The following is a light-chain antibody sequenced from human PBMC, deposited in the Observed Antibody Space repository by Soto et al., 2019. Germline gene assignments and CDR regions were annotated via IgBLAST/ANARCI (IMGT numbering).Light chain of an antibody. J-gene: IGLJ3*02. CDR1: SSDVGSYNY. Sequence: QSALTQPASVSGSPGQSITISCTGTSSDVGSYNYVSWFQQHPGKAPKLMIYEVSKRPSGVPDRFSGSKSGNTASLTVSGLQAEDEAEYYCNSYAGSNNWVFGGGTKVTVL. CDR3: NSYAGSNNWV. CDR2: EVS. V-gene: IGLV2-8*01.